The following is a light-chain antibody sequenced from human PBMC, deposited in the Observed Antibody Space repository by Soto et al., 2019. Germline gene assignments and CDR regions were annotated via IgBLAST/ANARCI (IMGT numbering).Light chain of an antibody. CDR3: QFYGDPSKT. J-gene: IGKJ1*01. CDR1: QSVSSSY. CDR2: DAS. V-gene: IGKV3-20*01. Sequence: EIVLTQSPGTLSLSPGERSTLSCRASQSVSSSYLAWYQQKPGQAPRLLIFDASTRATGIPDRFTGSGSGTDFTLTISRLEPEDFAVYYCQFYGDPSKTFGQGTKVDIK.